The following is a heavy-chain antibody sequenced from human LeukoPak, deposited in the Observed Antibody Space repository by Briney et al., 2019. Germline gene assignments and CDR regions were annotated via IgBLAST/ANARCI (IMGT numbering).Heavy chain of an antibody. CDR2: ISSSSSYI. CDR3: AREGATGY. CDR1: GGSISNSNW. J-gene: IGHJ4*02. Sequence: ETLSLTCTVSGGSISNSNWWSWVRQTPGKGLEWVSSISSSSSYIYYADSVKGRFTISRDNAKNSLYLQMNSLRAEDTAVYYCAREGATGYWGQGTLVTVSS. D-gene: IGHD3-9*01. V-gene: IGHV3-21*01.